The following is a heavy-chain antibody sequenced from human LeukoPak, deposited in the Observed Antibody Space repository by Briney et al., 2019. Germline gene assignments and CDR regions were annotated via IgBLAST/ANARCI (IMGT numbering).Heavy chain of an antibody. CDR2: INHNGGT. V-gene: IGHV4-34*01. J-gene: IGHJ4*02. Sequence: SETLSLTCAVYGGSFSGYFLSWIRQPPGKGLEWIGDINHNGGTNYNPSLKSRVTISVDTSKNQFSLKLSSVTAADTAVYYCARALVGATTDLSSWGQGTLVTVSS. CDR3: ARALVGATTDLSS. D-gene: IGHD1-26*01. CDR1: GGSFSGYF.